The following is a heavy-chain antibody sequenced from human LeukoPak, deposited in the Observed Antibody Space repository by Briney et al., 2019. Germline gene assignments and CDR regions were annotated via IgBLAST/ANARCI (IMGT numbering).Heavy chain of an antibody. CDR2: MNPNSGNT. D-gene: IGHD4-17*01. CDR1: GYTFTSYD. CDR3: ASTRHATVTSFDY. V-gene: IGHV1-8*01. Sequence: ASVKVSRKASGYTFTSYDINWVRQATGQGLEWMGWMNPNSGNTGYAQKFQGRVTMTRNTSISTAYMELSSLRSEDTAVYYCASTRHATVTSFDYWGQGTLVTVSS. J-gene: IGHJ4*02.